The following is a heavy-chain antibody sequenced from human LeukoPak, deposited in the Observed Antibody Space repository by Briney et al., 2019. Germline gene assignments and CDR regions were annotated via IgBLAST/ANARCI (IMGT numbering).Heavy chain of an antibody. V-gene: IGHV3-7*01. CDR1: GFTFSNYW. Sequence: GGSLRLSCAASGFTFSNYWMSWVRQAPGKGLEWVANIKRDGSEKYYVDSVKGRFTISRDNAKSSLYLQMNSLRAEDTALYYCAREQIDGQWLPHAYWGQGTLVTVSS. CDR2: IKRDGSEK. D-gene: IGHD6-19*01. J-gene: IGHJ4*02. CDR3: AREQIDGQWLPHAY.